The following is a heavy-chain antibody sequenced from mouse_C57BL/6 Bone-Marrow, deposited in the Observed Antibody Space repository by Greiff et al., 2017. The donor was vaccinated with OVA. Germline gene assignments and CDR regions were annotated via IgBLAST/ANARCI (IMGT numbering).Heavy chain of an antibody. V-gene: IGHV1-81*01. D-gene: IGHD2-4*01. CDR1: GYTFTSYG. J-gene: IGHJ3*01. CDR3: GNYDYGFFAY. Sequence: QVQLKESGAELARPGASVKLSCKASGYTFTSYGISWVKQRTGQGLEWIGEIYPRSGNTYYNEKFKGKATLTADKSSSTAYMELRSLTSEDSAVYFCGNYDYGFFAYWGQGTLVTVSA. CDR2: IYPRSGNT.